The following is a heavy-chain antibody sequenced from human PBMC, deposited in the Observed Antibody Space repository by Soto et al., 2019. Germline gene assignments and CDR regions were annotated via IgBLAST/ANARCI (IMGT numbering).Heavy chain of an antibody. D-gene: IGHD6-19*01. CDR1: GGTFSSYT. Sequence: AASVKVSCKASGGTFSSYTISWVRQAPGQRLEWMGRIIPILGIANYAQKFQGRVTITADKSTSTAYMELSSLRSEDTAVYYCARVDSSGWYTDPSGAFDIWGQGTMVTVSS. CDR3: ARVDSSGWYTDPSGAFDI. V-gene: IGHV1-69*02. CDR2: IIPILGIA. J-gene: IGHJ3*02.